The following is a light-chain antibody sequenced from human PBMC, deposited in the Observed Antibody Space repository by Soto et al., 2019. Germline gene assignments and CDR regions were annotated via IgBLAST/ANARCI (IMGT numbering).Light chain of an antibody. CDR2: GVS. Sequence: EIVLTQSPGTLSLSQGERATLSCRASQSVSSSYLAWYQQKPGQAPRLLIYGVSSRATGIPDRFSGSGSGTDFILTFSRLEPEDVAVYYWQQYGSPSGTFGQGTKVEMK. CDR1: QSVSSSY. J-gene: IGKJ1*01. V-gene: IGKV3-20*01. CDR3: QQYGSPSGT.